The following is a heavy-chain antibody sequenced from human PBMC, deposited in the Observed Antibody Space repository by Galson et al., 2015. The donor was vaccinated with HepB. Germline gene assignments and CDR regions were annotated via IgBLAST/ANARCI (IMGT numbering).Heavy chain of an antibody. J-gene: IGHJ4*01. D-gene: IGHD4-11*01. CDR1: GHTLAELS. Sequence: SVKVSCKVSGHTLAELSFHWMRQAPGKGLEWMGGFDPEGGETLYAQKFQGRVTMTMDTSTDTAYMELGSLRSEDTAVYYCALQNIISNLLDYWGQGTLVTVSS. CDR2: FDPEGGET. CDR3: ALQNIISNLLDY. V-gene: IGHV1-24*01.